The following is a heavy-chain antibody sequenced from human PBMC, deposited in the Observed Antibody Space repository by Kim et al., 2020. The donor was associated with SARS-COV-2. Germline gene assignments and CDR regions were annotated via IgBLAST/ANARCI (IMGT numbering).Heavy chain of an antibody. Sequence: SETLSLTCSVSGGSISSGSYYWGWVRQPPGKALEWIGSISYGGSTYYNPSLKSRVTISIDTSKNQFSLKLTSVTAADTAVYYCASVALNVWGSYGRSLRFDCWGEGALVAVSP. D-gene: IGHD3-16*01. CDR3: ASVALNVWGSYGRSLRFDC. CDR2: ISYGGST. CDR1: GGSISSGSYY. J-gene: IGHJ4*02. V-gene: IGHV4-39*01.